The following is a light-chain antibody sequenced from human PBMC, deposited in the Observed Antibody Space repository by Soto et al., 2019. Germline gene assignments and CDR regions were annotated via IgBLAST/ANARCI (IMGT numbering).Light chain of an antibody. Sequence: QSVLTQPASVSGSPGQSITISCTGTSSDIGAYNFVSWYQHHPVEFPNLLFYDVSNRPSGFFNRFSASMSGNTASLFFFGLQAEDEAEYYCSSHTSSRSLVFGTGTKVTVL. CDR1: SSDIGAYNF. CDR2: DVS. J-gene: IGLJ1*01. V-gene: IGLV2-14*03. CDR3: SSHTSSRSLV.